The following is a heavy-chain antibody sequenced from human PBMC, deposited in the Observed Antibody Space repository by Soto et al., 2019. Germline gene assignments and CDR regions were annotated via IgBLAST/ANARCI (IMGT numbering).Heavy chain of an antibody. D-gene: IGHD2-2*01. J-gene: IGHJ4*02. CDR3: TREDIVVIPAAQPSHFDS. Sequence: QVQLVQSGAEVKKPGASVKVSCKGLGYNFIKYGINWVRQAPGQGIEWMGWISPYSGYTHSAQKFQGRLTLTTDTAATTAYMELRSLRSADTALYYCTREDIVVIPAAQPSHFDSWGQGTLVTVSS. CDR2: ISPYSGYT. CDR1: GYNFIKYG. V-gene: IGHV1-18*01.